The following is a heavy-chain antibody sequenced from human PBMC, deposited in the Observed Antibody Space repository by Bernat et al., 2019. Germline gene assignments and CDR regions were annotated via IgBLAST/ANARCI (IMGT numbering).Heavy chain of an antibody. CDR2: IYYSGST. CDR1: GGSISRSSYY. CDR3: ATWIRGFAS. D-gene: IGHD5-18*01. V-gene: IGHV4-39*01. J-gene: IGHJ4*02. Sequence: QLQLQESGPGLVKPSETLSLTCTVSGGSISRSSYYWGWIRQPPGRGLEWIGSIYYSGSTYDNPSLRSRGTIAVDTSKNQFSLKLSSVTAAETAVYYCATWIRGFASWGQGTLVTVSS.